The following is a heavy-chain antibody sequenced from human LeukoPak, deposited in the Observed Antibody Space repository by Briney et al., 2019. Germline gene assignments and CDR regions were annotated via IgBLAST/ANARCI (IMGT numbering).Heavy chain of an antibody. V-gene: IGHV3-11*04. CDR1: GFTFSDYY. Sequence: GGSLRLSCAASGFTFSDYYMSWIRQAPGKGLEWVSAISGSGGSTYYADSVKGRFTISRDNAKNSLYLQMNSLSAEDTAVYYCARDFSPEYYYDSSGYSQYFDYWGQGTLVTVSS. J-gene: IGHJ4*02. D-gene: IGHD3-22*01. CDR3: ARDFSPEYYYDSSGYSQYFDY. CDR2: ISGSGGST.